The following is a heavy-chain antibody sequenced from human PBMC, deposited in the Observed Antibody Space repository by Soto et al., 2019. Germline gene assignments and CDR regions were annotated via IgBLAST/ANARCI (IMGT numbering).Heavy chain of an antibody. Sequence: GGSLRLSCTASGFTFGDYAMSWVRQAPGKGLEWVGFIRSKAYGATTEYAASVKGRFTISRDDSKSIAYLQMNSLKTEDTAVYYCTRTLTNYGYAGYFLHWGQGALVTVSS. J-gene: IGHJ1*01. V-gene: IGHV3-49*04. CDR1: GFTFGDYA. CDR3: TRTLTNYGYAGYFLH. D-gene: IGHD4-17*01. CDR2: IRSKAYGATT.